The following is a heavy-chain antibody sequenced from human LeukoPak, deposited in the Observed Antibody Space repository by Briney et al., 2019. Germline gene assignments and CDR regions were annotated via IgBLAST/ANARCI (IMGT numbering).Heavy chain of an antibody. V-gene: IGHV4-61*02. CDR2: IYTSGST. CDR3: ARSTYSGHLEY. CDR1: GGSISSGSYY. J-gene: IGHJ4*02. Sequence: PSQTLPLTCTVSGGSISSGSYYWSWIRQPAGKGLEWIGRIYTSGSTNYNPSLKSRVTISVDTSKNQFSLKLSSVTAADTAVYYCARSTYSGHLEYWGQGTLVTVSS. D-gene: IGHD5-12*01.